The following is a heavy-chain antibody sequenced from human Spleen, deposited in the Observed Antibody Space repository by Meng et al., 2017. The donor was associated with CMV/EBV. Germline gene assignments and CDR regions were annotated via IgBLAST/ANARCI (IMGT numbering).Heavy chain of an antibody. J-gene: IGHJ4*02. Sequence: GESLKISCAASGFTFIDYSMSWIRQAPGKGLEWVSYISGSGATIYYADSVKGRFTISRDNAKNSLYLQMNSLRAEDTAVYYCARDPPRLLAVAGTLGYWGQGTLVTVSS. CDR3: ARDPPRLLAVAGTLGY. D-gene: IGHD6-19*01. V-gene: IGHV3-11*04. CDR2: ISGSGATI. CDR1: GFTFIDYS.